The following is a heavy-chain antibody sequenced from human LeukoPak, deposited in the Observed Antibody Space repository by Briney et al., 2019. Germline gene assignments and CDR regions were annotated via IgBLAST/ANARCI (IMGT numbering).Heavy chain of an antibody. V-gene: IGHV4-38-2*02. D-gene: IGHD3-10*01. Sequence: SETLSLTCTVSGYSISSGYYWGWIRQPPGKGLEWIGSIYHSGSTYYNPSLKSRVTISVDTSKNQFSLKLSSVTAADTAVYYCARQGGIWFGEYYFDYWGQGTLVTVSS. CDR2: IYHSGST. J-gene: IGHJ4*02. CDR1: GYSISSGYY. CDR3: ARQGGIWFGEYYFDY.